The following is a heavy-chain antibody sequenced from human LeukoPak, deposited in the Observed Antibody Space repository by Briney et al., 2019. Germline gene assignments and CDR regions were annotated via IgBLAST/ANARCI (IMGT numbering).Heavy chain of an antibody. Sequence: XSCAXSGFSFSGYWMSWVRQAPGKGLEWVANINKDGSENYYVDSVRGRFTISRDNAKNSLYLQMNSLRAEDTAVYYCARRYCSGSSCYSVDYWGQGTLVTVSS. D-gene: IGHD2-15*01. V-gene: IGHV3-7*01. CDR3: ARRYCSGSSCYSVDY. CDR2: INKDGSEN. CDR1: GFSFSGYW. J-gene: IGHJ4*02.